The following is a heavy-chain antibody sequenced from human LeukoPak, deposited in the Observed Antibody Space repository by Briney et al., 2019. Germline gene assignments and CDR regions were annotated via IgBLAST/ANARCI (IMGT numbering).Heavy chain of an antibody. CDR2: IRSKANSYAT. CDR1: GFTFSGSA. V-gene: IGHV3-73*01. J-gene: IGHJ4*02. D-gene: IGHD3-22*01. CDR3: TTDYPYYYYDSSAVFHCGY. Sequence: PGGSLRLSCAASGFTFSGSAMHWVRQASGKGLEWVGRIRSKANSYATAYAASVKGRFTIPRDDSKNTAYLQMNSLKTEDTAVYYCTTDYPYYYYDSSAVFHCGYWGQGTLVTVSS.